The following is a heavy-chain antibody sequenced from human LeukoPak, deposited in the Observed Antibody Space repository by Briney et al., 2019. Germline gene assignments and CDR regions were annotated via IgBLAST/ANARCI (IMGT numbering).Heavy chain of an antibody. CDR1: GLTFNNYA. V-gene: IGHV3-23*01. CDR3: AKGLLNYYGSGSYYDY. D-gene: IGHD3-10*01. CDR2: ISGSGGST. Sequence: PGGSLRLSCAASGLTFNNYAMSWVRQAPGKGLEWVSAISGSGGSTYYADSVKSRFTLSRDNSKNTLYLQMDSLRAEDTAVYYCAKGLLNYYGSGSYYDYWGQGVLVTVSS. J-gene: IGHJ4*02.